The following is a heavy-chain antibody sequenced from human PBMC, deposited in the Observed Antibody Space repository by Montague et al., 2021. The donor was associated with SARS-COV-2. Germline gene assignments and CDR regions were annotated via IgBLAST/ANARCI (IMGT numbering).Heavy chain of an antibody. V-gene: IGHV4-4*07. CDR3: ARGVVAAPPVVDY. CDR2: ISAGGGA. Sequence: SETLSLTCTVSGDSITYFYWNWIRQPAGNGLELMGRISAGGGASXNPSLKSQGTMSMYTSKRQHYLKLNSVTAEDTAVFYCARGVVAAPPVVDYWGRGTLVTVSS. J-gene: IGHJ4*02. D-gene: IGHD2-15*01. CDR1: GDSITYFY.